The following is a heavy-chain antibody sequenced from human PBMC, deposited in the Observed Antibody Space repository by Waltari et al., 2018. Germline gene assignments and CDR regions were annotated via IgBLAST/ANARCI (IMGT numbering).Heavy chain of an antibody. CDR3: ARAVFIIQVDAFDI. V-gene: IGHV3-33*01. Sequence: QVQLVESGGGVVQPGRSLRLSCAASGFTFSSYGMHWVRQATGKGREWVAVIWEDGNNKYDADSVKGRFTISRDNSKNTLFLQMNSLRAEDTAVYYCARAVFIIQVDAFDIWGQGTMVTVSS. J-gene: IGHJ3*02. D-gene: IGHD3-10*01. CDR1: GFTFSSYG. CDR2: IWEDGNNK.